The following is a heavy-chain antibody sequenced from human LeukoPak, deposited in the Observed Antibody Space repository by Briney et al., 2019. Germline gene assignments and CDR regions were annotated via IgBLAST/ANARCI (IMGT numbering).Heavy chain of an antibody. V-gene: IGHV6-1*01. Sequence: SQTLSLTCAISGDSVSSDSATWNWIRQSPSRGLEWLGRTHYRSKWYSAYAVSVKSRISINSDTSKNQFSLQLNSVTPEDTAIYYYARGPQWLNYWGQGTLVTVSS. D-gene: IGHD6-19*01. CDR1: GDSVSSDSAT. CDR3: ARGPQWLNY. J-gene: IGHJ4*02. CDR2: THYRSKWYS.